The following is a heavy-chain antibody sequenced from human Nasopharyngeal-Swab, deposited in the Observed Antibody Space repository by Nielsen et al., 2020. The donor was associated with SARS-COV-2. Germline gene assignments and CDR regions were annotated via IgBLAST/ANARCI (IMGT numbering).Heavy chain of an antibody. D-gene: IGHD5-12*01. J-gene: IGHJ6*02. CDR2: ISGADDST. CDR1: GFTFISSA. Sequence: GESLKLSCAASGFTFISSAMNWVLQAPGRGLEWVSAISGADDSTKYADSVKGRFTISRDNSKNTLDLQMNSLRAEDTAMYYCAKDRDSGDDSGEYYHYYGMDVWGQGTSVTVS. V-gene: IGHV3-23*01. CDR3: AKDRDSGDDSGEYYHYYGMDV.